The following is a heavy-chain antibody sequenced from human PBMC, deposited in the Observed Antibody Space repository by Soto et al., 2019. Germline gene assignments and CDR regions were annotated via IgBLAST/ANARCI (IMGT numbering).Heavy chain of an antibody. CDR3: ARDPSEARVGNWLES. V-gene: IGHV3-21*06. CDR2: ISSTTSYV. CDR1: GFRFSRYG. D-gene: IGHD2-2*01. J-gene: IGHJ5*01. Sequence: GGSLRLSCAASGFRFSRYGMNWLRQAPGKGLEWVASISSTTSYVYYADSVKGRFSTSRDNAKNILYLEMYALRTEDTAVYYCARDPSEARVGNWLESWGQGTLVTVS.